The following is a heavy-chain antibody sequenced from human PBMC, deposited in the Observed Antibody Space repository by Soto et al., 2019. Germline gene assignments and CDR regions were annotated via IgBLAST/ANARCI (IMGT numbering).Heavy chain of an antibody. CDR2: IDPSDSYT. J-gene: IGHJ4*02. CDR3: ARWGHKRPIFGATPSDY. V-gene: IGHV5-10-1*01. CDR1: GYSFTSYW. Sequence: GESLKISCKGSGYSFTSYWISWVRQMPGKGLEWMGRIDPSDSYTNYSPSFQGHVTISADKSISTAYLQWSSLKASDTAMYYCARWGHKRPIFGATPSDYWGQGTLVTVSS. D-gene: IGHD3-3*01.